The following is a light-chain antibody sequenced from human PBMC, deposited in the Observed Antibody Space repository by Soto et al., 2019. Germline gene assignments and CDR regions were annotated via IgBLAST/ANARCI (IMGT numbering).Light chain of an antibody. V-gene: IGLV2-11*01. Sequence: QSVLTQPRSVSGSPGQSVTISCTGTSSDVGGYGYVSWYQQHPGKAPKLMISDVSKRPSGVPDRFSGSKSGNTASLTISGLQAEDDGDYYCCSYAGSYTFVFGTGTKLTVL. J-gene: IGLJ1*01. CDR3: CSYAGSYTFV. CDR1: SSDVGGYGY. CDR2: DVS.